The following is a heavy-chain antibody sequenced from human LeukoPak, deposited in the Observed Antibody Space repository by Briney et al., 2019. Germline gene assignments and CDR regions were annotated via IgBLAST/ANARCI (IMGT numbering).Heavy chain of an antibody. CDR2: IYSGGST. J-gene: IGHJ4*02. CDR3: ARDRSGSYDY. CDR1: GFTVSSNY. V-gene: IGHV3-66*01. D-gene: IGHD1-26*01. Sequence: QPGGSLRLSCAASGFTVSSNYMTWVRQAPGKGLEWVSVIYSGGSTYYADSVKGRFTISRDNSKNTLYLQMNSLRVEDTAVYYYARDRSGSYDYWGQGTLVTVSS.